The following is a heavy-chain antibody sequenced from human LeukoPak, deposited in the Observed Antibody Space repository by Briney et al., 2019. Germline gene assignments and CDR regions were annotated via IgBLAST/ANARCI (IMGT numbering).Heavy chain of an antibody. Sequence: GGSLRLSCAASGFTFSSYAMSWVRQAPGKGLEWVSAISGSGGSTYYADSVKGRFTISRDNSKNTLYLQMNSLRAEDTAVYYCARSYGYSSGWYYFDYWGPGTLVTVSS. CDR3: ARSYGYSSGWYYFDY. CDR2: ISGSGGST. V-gene: IGHV3-23*01. D-gene: IGHD6-19*01. J-gene: IGHJ4*02. CDR1: GFTFSSYA.